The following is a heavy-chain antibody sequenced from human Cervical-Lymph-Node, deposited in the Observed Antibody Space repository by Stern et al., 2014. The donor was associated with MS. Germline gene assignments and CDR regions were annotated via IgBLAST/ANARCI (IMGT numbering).Heavy chain of an antibody. CDR2: IIPIFGTS. CDR1: GGTLSNYA. J-gene: IGHJ4*02. CDR3: ARDTGTSSGKSFDF. V-gene: IGHV1-69*01. D-gene: IGHD1-14*01. Sequence: QMQLVQSGPEVRKPGSSVKVSCQASGGTLSNYAISWVRQAPGQGLEWMGGIIPIFGTSNYAQKLQDRVRITADEYTSTAYMEMYSVRYEDTAVYYCARDTGTSSGKSFDFWGQGTLVTVSS.